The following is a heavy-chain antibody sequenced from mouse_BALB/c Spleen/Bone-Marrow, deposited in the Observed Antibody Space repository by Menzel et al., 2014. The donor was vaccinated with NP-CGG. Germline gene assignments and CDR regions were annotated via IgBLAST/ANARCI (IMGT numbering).Heavy chain of an antibody. D-gene: IGHD2-4*01. V-gene: IGHV1-5*01. Sequence: VQLQQSGTVLARPGASVKMSCKASGYSFTNYWMHWIKQRPGQGLEWVGAVYPGNSDARYNQKFKGKAKLTAVTSASIAYMELSSLKNEDSAVYYCSRDNYAFAYWGQGTLVTVSA. CDR3: SRDNYAFAY. CDR1: GYSFTNYW. J-gene: IGHJ3*01. CDR2: VYPGNSDA.